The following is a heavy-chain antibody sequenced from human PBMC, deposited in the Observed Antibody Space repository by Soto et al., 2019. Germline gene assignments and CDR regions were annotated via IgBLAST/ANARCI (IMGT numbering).Heavy chain of an antibody. CDR1: GGTFSTHA. CDR3: ARAAFRSGYYGYYYGMDV. CDR2: IIPTLGTP. Sequence: QVQLVQSGAEVKKPGSSLKVSCKASGGTFSTHAISWVRQAPGQGLEWLGGIIPTLGTPNYAQKFQGRVTGTADEYTSTAYMELSRLTSEDTAVYYCARAAFRSGYYGYYYGMDVWGQGTAVNV. D-gene: IGHD3-3*01. J-gene: IGHJ6*02. V-gene: IGHV1-69*01.